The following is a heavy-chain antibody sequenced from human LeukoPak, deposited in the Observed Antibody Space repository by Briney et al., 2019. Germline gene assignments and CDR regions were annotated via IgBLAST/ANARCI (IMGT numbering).Heavy chain of an antibody. CDR2: INQDGSEK. CDR3: ARLTMTRELDY. V-gene: IGHV3-7*03. Sequence: GGSLRLSCTASGFSFGSYWMFWVRQAPGIGLACVANINQDGSEKYYVDSVKGRFTISRDNTKNSLFLQMNGLRAEDTAVYYCARLTMTRELDYWGQGTLVTVSP. J-gene: IGHJ4*02. D-gene: IGHD3-22*01. CDR1: GFSFGSYW.